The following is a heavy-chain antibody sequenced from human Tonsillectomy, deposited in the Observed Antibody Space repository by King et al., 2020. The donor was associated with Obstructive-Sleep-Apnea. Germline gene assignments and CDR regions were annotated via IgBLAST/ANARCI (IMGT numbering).Heavy chain of an antibody. CDR2: ISWDGGST. CDR1: GFTFDDYA. D-gene: IGHD6-6*01. CDR3: AKDLGGRSSDLGPFDY. J-gene: IGHJ4*02. V-gene: IGHV3-43D*03. Sequence: QLVQSGGVVVQPGGSLRLSCAASGFTFDDYAMHWVRQAPGKGLEWVSLISWDGGSTYYADSVKGRFTISRDNSKNSLYLQMNSLRAEDTALYYCAKDLGGRSSDLGPFDYWGQGTLVTVSS.